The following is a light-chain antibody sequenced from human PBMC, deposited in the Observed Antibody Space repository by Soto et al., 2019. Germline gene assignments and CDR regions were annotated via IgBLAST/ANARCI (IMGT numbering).Light chain of an antibody. V-gene: IGLV1-40*01. J-gene: IGLJ2*01. Sequence: QSVLTQPPSVSAAPGQRVTITCTGSSSNIGAGYDVHWYKQLPGTAPKLLIYGNINRPSGVPDRFSGSKSGTSASLVITGLQAEDEADYYCQSYDSGLVFGGGTKLTVL. CDR2: GNI. CDR1: SSNIGAGYD. CDR3: QSYDSGLV.